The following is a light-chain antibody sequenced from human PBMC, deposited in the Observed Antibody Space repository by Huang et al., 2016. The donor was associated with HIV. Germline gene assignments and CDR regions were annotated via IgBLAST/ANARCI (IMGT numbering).Light chain of an antibody. CDR1: QSISSSS. V-gene: IGKV3-20*01. CDR3: QQYGSPPFT. CDR2: GAS. Sequence: DTVLTQSPGTLSLSPGERATLSCRASQSISSSSLAWYLQKPGQAPNLLIHGASTRATDIPDRFSGSGSGTDFTLTISRLEPEDFAVYYCQQYGSPPFTFGPGTKVDIK. J-gene: IGKJ3*01.